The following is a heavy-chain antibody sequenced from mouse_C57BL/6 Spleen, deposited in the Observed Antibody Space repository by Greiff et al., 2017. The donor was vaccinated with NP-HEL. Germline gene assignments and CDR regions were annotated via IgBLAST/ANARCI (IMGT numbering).Heavy chain of an antibody. Sequence: EVNVVESGGGLVKPGGSLKLSCAASGFTFSDYGMHWVRQAPEKGLEWVAYISSGSSTIYYADTVKGRFPISRDNAKNTLFLQMTSLRSENTAMYYCARSGSSYPFAYWGQGTLVTVSA. J-gene: IGHJ3*01. V-gene: IGHV5-17*01. CDR1: GFTFSDYG. CDR2: ISSGSSTI. CDR3: ARSGSSYPFAY. D-gene: IGHD1-1*01.